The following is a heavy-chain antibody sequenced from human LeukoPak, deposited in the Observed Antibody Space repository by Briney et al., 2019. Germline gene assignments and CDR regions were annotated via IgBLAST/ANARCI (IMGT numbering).Heavy chain of an antibody. CDR3: ARSCSGGSCYSNAFDI. CDR1: GGSFSGYY. V-gene: IGHV4-34*01. D-gene: IGHD2-15*01. Sequence: SETLSLTCAVYGGSFSGYYWSWIRQPPGKGLEWIGEINHSGSTNYNPSLKSRVTISVDTSKNQFSLKLRSVTAADTAVYYCARSCSGGSCYSNAFDIWGQGKIVTVSS. CDR2: INHSGST. J-gene: IGHJ3*02.